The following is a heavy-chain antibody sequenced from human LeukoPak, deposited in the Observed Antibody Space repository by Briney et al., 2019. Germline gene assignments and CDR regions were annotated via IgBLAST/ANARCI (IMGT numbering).Heavy chain of an antibody. Sequence: SETLSLTCTVSGGSISSRNYYWGWIRQPPGKGLEWIGSFYYSGSTYYNPSIKSRVTISVDTSKNQFSLKLSSVTAADTAVYYCALAPAGNFDYWGQGTLVTVSS. D-gene: IGHD6-19*01. CDR2: FYYSGST. V-gene: IGHV4-39*07. CDR1: GGSISSRNYY. J-gene: IGHJ4*02. CDR3: ALAPAGNFDY.